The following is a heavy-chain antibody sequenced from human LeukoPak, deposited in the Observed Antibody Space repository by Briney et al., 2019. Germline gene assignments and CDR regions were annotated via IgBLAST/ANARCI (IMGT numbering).Heavy chain of an antibody. Sequence: SETLSLTSTVSSGSLNSYYWGWVRQPPGGGLGWIWRIYTTGKTPYNPPLKSRLTMSVDTSKRQFSLNLRSGTAADTAIYYRARHGYTASHYVLDFWRQGALVTASS. CDR2: IYTTGKT. CDR1: SGSLNSYY. D-gene: IGHD3-16*01. J-gene: IGHJ4*02. CDR3: ARHGYTASHYVLDF. V-gene: IGHV4-4*07.